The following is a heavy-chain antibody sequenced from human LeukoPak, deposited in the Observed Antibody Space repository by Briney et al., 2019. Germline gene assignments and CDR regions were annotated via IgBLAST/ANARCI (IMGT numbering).Heavy chain of an antibody. V-gene: IGHV4-59*11. D-gene: IGHD3-22*01. J-gene: IGHJ3*02. CDR2: IYYSGTT. CDR3: ARDYYDSRGEAFDI. CDR1: GGSIGSHY. Sequence: PSETLSLTCTVSGGSIGSHYWSWIRQPPGEGLEWIGYIYYSGTTRYNPSLKSRVTISVDTSKNQFSLKLSSVTAADTAVYYCARDYYDSRGEAFDIWGLGTMVTVSS.